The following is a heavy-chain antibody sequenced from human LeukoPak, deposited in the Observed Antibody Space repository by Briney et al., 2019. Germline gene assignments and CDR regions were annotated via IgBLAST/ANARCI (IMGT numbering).Heavy chain of an antibody. Sequence: PSETLSLTCAVYGGSFSGYYWGWIRQPPGKGLEWIGSIYYSGSTYYNPSLKSRVTVSVDTSKNQFSLKLSSVAAADTAVYYCARWQQLVSNWFDPWGQGTLITVSS. CDR3: ARWQQLVSNWFDP. D-gene: IGHD6-13*01. V-gene: IGHV4-39*01. J-gene: IGHJ5*02. CDR2: IYYSGST. CDR1: GGSFSGYY.